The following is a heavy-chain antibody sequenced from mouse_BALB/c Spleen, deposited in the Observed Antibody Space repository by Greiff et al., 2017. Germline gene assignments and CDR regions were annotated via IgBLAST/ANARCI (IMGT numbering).Heavy chain of an antibody. Sequence: EVQRVESGGGLVKPGGSLKLSCAASGFTFSSYTMSWVRQTPEKRLEWVATISSGGSYTYYPDSVKGRFTISRDNAKNTLYLQMSSLKSEDTAMYYCTRGGGTTMITGSGFAYWGQGTLVTVSA. V-gene: IGHV5-6-4*01. CDR2: ISSGGSYT. J-gene: IGHJ3*01. D-gene: IGHD2-4*01. CDR1: GFTFSSYT. CDR3: TRGGGTTMITGSGFAY.